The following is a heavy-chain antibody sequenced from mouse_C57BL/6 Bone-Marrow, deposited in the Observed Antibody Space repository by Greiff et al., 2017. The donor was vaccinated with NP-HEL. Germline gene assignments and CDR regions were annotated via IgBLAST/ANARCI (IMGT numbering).Heavy chain of an antibody. V-gene: IGHV1-59*01. Sequence: QVQLQQSGAELVRPGTSVKLSCKASGYTFTSYWMHWVKQRPGQGLEWIGVIDPSDSYTNYNQKFKGKATLTVDTSSSTAYMQLSSLTSEDSAVYYCARDVSSGYWGQGTTLTVSS. CDR1: GYTFTSYW. D-gene: IGHD1-1*01. CDR2: IDPSDSYT. CDR3: ARDVSSGY. J-gene: IGHJ2*01.